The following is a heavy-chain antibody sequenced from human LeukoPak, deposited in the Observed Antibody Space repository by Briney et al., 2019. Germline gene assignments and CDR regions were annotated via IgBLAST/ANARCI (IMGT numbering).Heavy chain of an antibody. D-gene: IGHD1-14*01. CDR3: AKDGTFHRSDDY. CDR2: ISGDGDIT. J-gene: IGHJ4*02. CDR1: GLTFSTCV. Sequence: GGSLRLSCAASGLTFSTCVMSWVRQAPGKGLEWVSAISGDGDITYYADSVKGRFTISRDNSKNTLYLQMNSLRAEDTAIYYCAKDGTFHRSDDYWGQGTLVTVSS. V-gene: IGHV3-23*01.